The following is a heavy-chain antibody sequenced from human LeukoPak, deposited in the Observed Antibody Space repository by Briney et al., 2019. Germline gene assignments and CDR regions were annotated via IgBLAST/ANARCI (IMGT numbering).Heavy chain of an antibody. V-gene: IGHV4-31*03. D-gene: IGHD1-14*01. Sequence: SQTLSLTCTVSGGSISSGGYYWSWIRQHPGKGLEWIGYIYYSGSTYCNPSLKSRVTISVDTSENQFSLKLTSVTAADTAVYYCARSPEYYFDYWGQGTLVTVSS. CDR2: IYYSGST. CDR1: GGSISSGGYY. CDR3: ARSPEYYFDY. J-gene: IGHJ4*02.